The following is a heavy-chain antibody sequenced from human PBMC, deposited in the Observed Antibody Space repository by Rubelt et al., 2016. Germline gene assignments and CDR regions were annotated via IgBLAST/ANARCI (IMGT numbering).Heavy chain of an antibody. CDR2: IRSKAYGGAT. CDR3: TRARDIWNYCYY. J-gene: IGHJ4*02. CDR1: GFKFSSLG. Sequence: AQLVESGGGVVQPGRSLRLSCAASGFKFSSLGMHWVRQAPGKGLEWVGFIRSKAYGGATEYAASVKGRFTIPRDDSKSIAYLQMNSLKTEDTAMYYCTRARDIWNYCYYWGQGTQVTVSS. D-gene: IGHD1-7*01. V-gene: IGHV3-49*04.